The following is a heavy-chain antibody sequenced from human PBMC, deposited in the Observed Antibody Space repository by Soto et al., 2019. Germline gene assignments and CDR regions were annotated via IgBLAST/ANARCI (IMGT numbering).Heavy chain of an antibody. V-gene: IGHV3-33*01. CDR2: IWYDGSNK. CDR3: ARDRKFQQLGHYYYGMDV. D-gene: IGHD6-13*01. CDR1: GFTFSSYG. J-gene: IGHJ6*02. Sequence: QVQLVESGGGVVQPGRSLRLSCAASGFTFSSYGMHWVRQAPGKGLEWVAVIWYDGSNKYYADSLKGRFTNSRDNSKNTLYMQMNSLRAEDTAEYYCARDRKFQQLGHYYYGMDVWGQGTTVTVSS.